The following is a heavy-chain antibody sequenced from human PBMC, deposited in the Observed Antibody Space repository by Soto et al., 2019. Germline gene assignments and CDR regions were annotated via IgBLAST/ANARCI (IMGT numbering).Heavy chain of an antibody. CDR1: GFTFSSYG. V-gene: IGHV3-33*01. CDR2: IWYDGSNK. D-gene: IGHD1-26*01. J-gene: IGHJ4*02. CDR3: ARDRYSGSYYFDY. Sequence: GGSLRLSCTASGFTFSSYGMHWVRQAPGKGLEWVAVIWYDGSNKYYADSVKGRFTISRDNSKNTLYLQMNSLRAEDTAVYYCARDRYSGSYYFDYWGQGTLVTVSS.